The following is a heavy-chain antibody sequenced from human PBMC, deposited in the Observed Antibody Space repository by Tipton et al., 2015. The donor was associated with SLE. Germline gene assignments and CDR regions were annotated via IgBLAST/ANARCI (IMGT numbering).Heavy chain of an antibody. CDR3: ARGTQLWLPFDY. Sequence: GLVKPSETLSLTCAVYGGSFSGYYWSWIRQPPGKGLEWIGEINHSGSTNYNPSLKSRVTISVDTSKNQFSLKLSSVTAADTAVYYCARGTQLWLPFDYWGQGTLVTVSS. CDR2: INHSGST. V-gene: IGHV4-34*01. J-gene: IGHJ4*02. D-gene: IGHD5-18*01. CDR1: GGSFSGYY.